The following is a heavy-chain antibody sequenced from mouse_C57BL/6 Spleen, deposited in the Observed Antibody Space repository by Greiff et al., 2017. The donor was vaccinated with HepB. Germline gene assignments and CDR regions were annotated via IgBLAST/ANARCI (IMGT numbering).Heavy chain of an antibody. V-gene: IGHV1-15*01. CDR1: GYTFTDYE. Sequence: VQVVESGAELVRPGASVTLSCKASGYTFTDYEMHWVKQTPVHGLEWIGAIDPETGGTAYNQKFKGKAILTADKSSSTAYMELRSLTSEDSAVYYCTGLRRNYYAMDYWGQGTSVTVSS. CDR3: TGLRRNYYAMDY. J-gene: IGHJ4*01. CDR2: IDPETGGT. D-gene: IGHD2-2*01.